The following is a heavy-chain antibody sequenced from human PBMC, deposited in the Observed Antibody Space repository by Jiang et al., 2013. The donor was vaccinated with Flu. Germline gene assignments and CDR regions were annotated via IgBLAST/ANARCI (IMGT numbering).Heavy chain of an antibody. V-gene: IGHV6-1*01. J-gene: IGHJ2*01. CDR2: TYYRSKWFN. Sequence: QTLSLTCAISGDSVSSNSAAWNWIRQSPSRGLEWLGRTYYRSKWFNEYAISVKSRITINADTSKNQISLQLNSVTPEDTAVYYCARDPIPVAGWYFDLWGRGTLVTVSS. CDR3: ARDPIPVAGWYFDL. D-gene: IGHD6-19*01. CDR1: GDSVSSNSAA.